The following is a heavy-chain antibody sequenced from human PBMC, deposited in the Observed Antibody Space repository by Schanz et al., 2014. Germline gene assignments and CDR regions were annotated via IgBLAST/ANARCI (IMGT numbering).Heavy chain of an antibody. Sequence: DVHLLESGGGLVQPGGSLRLSCASSGFSFTTYAMSWVRQAPGKGLEWVSSISSGGGSTYYADSVKGRFTISRDNSKNTLYLQMKSLRAEDTAVYYCVSVYDSSGYVSFNYWGQGTLVTVSS. CDR2: ISSGGGST. J-gene: IGHJ4*02. CDR1: GFSFTTYA. CDR3: VSVYDSSGYVSFNY. D-gene: IGHD3-22*01. V-gene: IGHV3-23*01.